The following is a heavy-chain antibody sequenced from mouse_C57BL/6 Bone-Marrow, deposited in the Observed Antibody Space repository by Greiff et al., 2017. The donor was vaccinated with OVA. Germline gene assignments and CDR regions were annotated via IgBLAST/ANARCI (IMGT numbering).Heavy chain of an antibody. D-gene: IGHD1-1*01. V-gene: IGHV1-4*01. J-gene: IGHJ2*01. CDR2: INPSSGYT. CDR1: GYTFTSYT. Sequence: QVHVKQSGAELARPGASVKMSCKASGYTFTSYTMHWVKQRPGQGLEWIGYINPSSGYTKYNQKFKDKATLTADKSSSTAYMQLSSLTSEDSAVYYCASPYYYGSRPHYWGQGTTLTVSS. CDR3: ASPYYYGSRPHY.